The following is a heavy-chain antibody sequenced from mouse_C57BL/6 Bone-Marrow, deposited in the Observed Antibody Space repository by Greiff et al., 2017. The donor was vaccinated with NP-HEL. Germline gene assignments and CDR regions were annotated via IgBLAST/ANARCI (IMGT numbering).Heavy chain of an antibody. CDR3: AREGGGSCWYFDD. CDR1: GFTFSDFY. V-gene: IGHV7-1*01. CDR2: SRNRANDYNT. J-gene: IGHJ1*03. D-gene: IGHD1-1*02. Sequence: EVKLVESGGGLVQSGRSLRLSCATSGFTFSDFYMEWVRQAPGKGLEWIAASRNRANDYNTEYSASVKGRFIVSRDTSQSILYLQMNTLRAEDTAIYYCAREGGGSCWYFDDWGKGTTVTVSS.